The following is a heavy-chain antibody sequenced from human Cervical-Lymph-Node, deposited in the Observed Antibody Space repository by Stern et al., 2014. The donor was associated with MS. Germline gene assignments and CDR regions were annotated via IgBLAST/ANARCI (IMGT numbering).Heavy chain of an antibody. J-gene: IGHJ4*02. CDR2: IHPNSGDT. D-gene: IGHD2-21*01. V-gene: IGHV1-2*02. CDR1: GYTFTDYY. CDR3: ARGLATALIADF. Sequence: VQLVESGADVKKPGASLKVSCKASGYTFTDYYMQWVRQAPGQGLEWMGWIHPNSGDTNYARKFQGRVTLTRDTSISTAYQELSRLTYDDTAVYYCARGLATALIADFWGQGTLVTVS.